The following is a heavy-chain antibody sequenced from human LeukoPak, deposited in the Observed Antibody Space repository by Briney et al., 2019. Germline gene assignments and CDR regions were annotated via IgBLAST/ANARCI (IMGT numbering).Heavy chain of an antibody. D-gene: IGHD3-10*01. J-gene: IGHJ3*02. CDR1: GASINKDY. CDR3: ARHRFYYGSVGRGAFDI. Sequence: SETLSLTCTVSGASINKDYWAWIRQPAGKGLEWIGRIHPSGITHQNPSLRGRVTMSIDASKNQFSLNLSSVTAADTAVYYCARHRFYYGSVGRGAFDIWGQGTMVTVSS. CDR2: IHPSGIT. V-gene: IGHV4-4*07.